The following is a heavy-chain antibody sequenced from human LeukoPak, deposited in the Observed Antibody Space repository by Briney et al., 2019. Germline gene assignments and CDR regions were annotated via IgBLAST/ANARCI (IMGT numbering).Heavy chain of an antibody. Sequence: GGSLRLSCAASGFTFSSYSMNWVRQAPGKGVEWVSYSSSSSSTIYYADSVKGRFTISRDNAKNSLYLQMNSLRAEDTAVYYCARDRSSGYYGSFDYWGQGTLVTVSS. CDR3: ARDRSSGYYGSFDY. V-gene: IGHV3-48*01. CDR1: GFTFSSYS. D-gene: IGHD3-10*01. CDR2: SSSSSSTI. J-gene: IGHJ4*02.